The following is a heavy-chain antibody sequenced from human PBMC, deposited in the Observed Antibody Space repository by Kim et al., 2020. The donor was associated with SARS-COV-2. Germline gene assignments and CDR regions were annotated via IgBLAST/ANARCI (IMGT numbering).Heavy chain of an antibody. CDR3: ARGPIPGGFSDS. Sequence: NSTSALKSRVPLSVATSKNQFSLRLTSVTAADTAIYYCARGPIPGGFSDSWGQGILVTVSS. J-gene: IGHJ4*02. V-gene: IGHV4-34*01. D-gene: IGHD2-15*01.